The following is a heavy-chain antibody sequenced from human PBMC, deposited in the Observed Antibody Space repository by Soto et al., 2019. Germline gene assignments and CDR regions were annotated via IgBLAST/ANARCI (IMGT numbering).Heavy chain of an antibody. CDR1: GSTLSRYS. Sequence: GGSLRLSCAASGSTLSRYSINWVRQAPGKGLEWISYISTSSVDIYYADSVRGRFAISRDNAKNSLYLQMNSLRDEDTAVYYCATSDNDYWTTSDNDYWNTHLDAWGQGTRVTVAS. CDR2: ISTSSVDI. CDR3: ATSDNDYWTTSDNDYWNTHLDA. V-gene: IGHV3-48*02. J-gene: IGHJ4*02. D-gene: IGHD3-3*01.